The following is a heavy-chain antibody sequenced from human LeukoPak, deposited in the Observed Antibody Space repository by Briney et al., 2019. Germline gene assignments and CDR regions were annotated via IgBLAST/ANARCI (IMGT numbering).Heavy chain of an antibody. CDR3: ATMPPLVRVGYWYFDL. CDR2: FDPEDGET. Sequence: ASVKVSCKVSGYTLTELSMHWVRQAPGKGLEWMGGFDPEDGETIYAQKFQGRVTMTEDTSTDTAYIELSSLRSEDTAVYYCATMPPLVRVGYWYFDLWGRGTLVTVSS. J-gene: IGHJ2*01. V-gene: IGHV1-24*01. D-gene: IGHD3-10*01. CDR1: GYTLTELS.